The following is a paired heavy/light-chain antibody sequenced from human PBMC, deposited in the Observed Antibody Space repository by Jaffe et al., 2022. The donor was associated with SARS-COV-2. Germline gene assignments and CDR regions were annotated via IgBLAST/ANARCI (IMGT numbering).Light chain of an antibody. J-gene: IGLJ3*02. Sequence: QSVLTQPPSVSAAPGQKVTISCSGSSSNIGNNYVSWYQQLPGTAPKLLIYENNKRPSGIPDRFSGSKSGTSATLGITGLQSGDEADYYCGTWDGSLSVRVFGGGTRLTVL. CDR2: ENN. CDR3: GTWDGSLSVRV. CDR1: SSNIGNNY. V-gene: IGLV1-51*02.
Heavy chain of an antibody. V-gene: IGHV3-48*02. CDR1: GFIFSSYS. J-gene: IGHJ4*02. CDR2: ISSSSRTI. CDR3: ARESYEGFDY. Sequence: EVHLVESGGGLVQPGGPLRLSCGASGFIFSSYSMNWVRQAPGKGLEWVSSISSSSRTIHYADSVKGRFTISRDNAKNSLYLQMNSPRDEDTAVYYCARESYEGFDYWGQGTLVVVSS. D-gene: IGHD5-12*01.